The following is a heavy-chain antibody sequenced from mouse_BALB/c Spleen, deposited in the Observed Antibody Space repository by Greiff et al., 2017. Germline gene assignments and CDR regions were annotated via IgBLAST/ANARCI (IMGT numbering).Heavy chain of an antibody. CDR1: GFNIKDYY. CDR2: IDPENGNT. Sequence: VQLQQSGAELVRPGASVKLSCKASGFNIKDYYMHWVKQRPEQGLEWIGWIDPENGNTIYDPKFQGKASITADTSSNTAYLQLSSLTSEDTAVYYCARSGYYFGSGGFAYWGQGTLVTVSA. CDR3: ARSGYYFGSGGFAY. V-gene: IGHV14-1*02. J-gene: IGHJ3*01. D-gene: IGHD1-1*01.